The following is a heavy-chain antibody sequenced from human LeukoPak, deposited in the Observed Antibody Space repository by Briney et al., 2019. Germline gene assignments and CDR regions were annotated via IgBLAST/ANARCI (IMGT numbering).Heavy chain of an antibody. Sequence: PGESLRLSCAASGFTFSSYWMSWVRQAPGKGLEWVANIKQDGSEEVYVDSVKGRFTISRDNAKNSLFLQMNTLRAEDTAVYYCARDPYSSTWSYGMDVWGQGTTVTVSS. CDR3: ARDPYSSTWSYGMDV. CDR1: GFTFSSYW. D-gene: IGHD6-6*01. CDR2: IKQDGSEE. V-gene: IGHV3-7*05. J-gene: IGHJ6*02.